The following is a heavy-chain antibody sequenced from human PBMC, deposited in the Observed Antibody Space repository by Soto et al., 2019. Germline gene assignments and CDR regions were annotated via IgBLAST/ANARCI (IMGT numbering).Heavy chain of an antibody. CDR1: GGSISSSSYY. Sequence: QLQLQESGPGLVKPSETLSLTCTVSGGSISSSSYYWGWIRQPPGKGLEWIGSIYYSGSTYYNPSVKSRVNISVDTSKNQFSLKLSSVTAADTAVYYCARSGVRIAAAEVDYYYMDVWGKGTTVTVSS. D-gene: IGHD6-13*01. J-gene: IGHJ6*03. CDR3: ARSGVRIAAAEVDYYYMDV. CDR2: IYYSGST. V-gene: IGHV4-39*01.